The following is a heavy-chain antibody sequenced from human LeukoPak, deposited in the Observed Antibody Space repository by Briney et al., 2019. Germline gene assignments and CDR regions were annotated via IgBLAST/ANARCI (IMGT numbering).Heavy chain of an antibody. J-gene: IGHJ4*02. CDR2: IDHRGNT. V-gene: IGHV4-4*02. D-gene: IGHD4-17*01. Sequence: SVTLSLTCAVSGDSISSTNWWNWVRQPPGKGLEWIGEIDHRGNTNYNPSLKSRVSISADKSKNQFSLKLSSVTAADTAVYYCARGYGPGYWGQGTLVTVSA. CDR3: ARGYGPGY. CDR1: GDSISSTNW.